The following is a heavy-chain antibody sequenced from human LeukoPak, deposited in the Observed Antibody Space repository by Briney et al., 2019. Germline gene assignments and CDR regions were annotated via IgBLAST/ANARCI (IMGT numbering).Heavy chain of an antibody. CDR2: IYSSGDI. J-gene: IGHJ4*02. CDR1: GGSITNINYY. CDR3: AREASITVTGIDLDYFDY. Sequence: SETLSLTCTASGGSITNINYYWGWIRQPPGKGLEWIGSIYSSGDIYHNPSLRSRITISVDTSKNQFSLKLSSVTAADTAVYYCAREASITVTGIDLDYFDYWGQGTLITVSA. V-gene: IGHV4-39*07. D-gene: IGHD6-19*01.